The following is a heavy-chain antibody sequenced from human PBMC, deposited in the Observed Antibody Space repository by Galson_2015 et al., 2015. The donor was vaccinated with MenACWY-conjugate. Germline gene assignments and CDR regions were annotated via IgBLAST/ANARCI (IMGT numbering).Heavy chain of an antibody. J-gene: IGHJ3*02. CDR1: GFTFSSYD. CDR3: ARDIPYGDYKPTEDAFDI. Sequence: SLRLSCAASGFTFSSYDMNWVRQAPGKGLEWVAVISYDGSNKYYADFVKGRFTISRDNSKNTLYLQMNSLRAEETAVYYCARDIPYGDYKPTEDAFDIWGQGTMVTVSS. CDR2: ISYDGSNK. V-gene: IGHV3-30-3*01. D-gene: IGHD4-17*01.